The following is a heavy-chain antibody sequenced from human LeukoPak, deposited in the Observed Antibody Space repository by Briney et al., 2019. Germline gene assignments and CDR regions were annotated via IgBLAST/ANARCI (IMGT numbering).Heavy chain of an antibody. CDR3: ARAAAGWELPDAFDI. Sequence: SETLSLTCTVSGGSISSYYWSWIRQPPGKGLEWIGNIYYSGSTNYNPSLKSRVTISVDTSKNQFSLKLSSVTAADTAVYYCARAAAGWELPDAFDIWGQGTMVTVSS. V-gene: IGHV4-59*01. CDR2: IYYSGST. CDR1: GGSISSYY. D-gene: IGHD1-26*01. J-gene: IGHJ3*02.